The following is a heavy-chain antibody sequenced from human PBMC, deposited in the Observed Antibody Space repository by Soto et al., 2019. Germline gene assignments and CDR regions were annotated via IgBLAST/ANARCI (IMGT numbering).Heavy chain of an antibody. J-gene: IGHJ6*03. D-gene: IGHD1-26*01. CDR1: GGSISSYY. CDR3: ARTFGSPYYYYYMDV. V-gene: IGHV4-59*01. CDR2: IYYSGST. Sequence: SETLSLTCTVSGGSISSYYWSWIRQPPGKGLEWIGYIYYSGSTNYNPSLKSRVTISVDTSKNQYSLKLSSVTAADTAVYYCARTFGSPYYYYYMDVWGKGTTVTVSS.